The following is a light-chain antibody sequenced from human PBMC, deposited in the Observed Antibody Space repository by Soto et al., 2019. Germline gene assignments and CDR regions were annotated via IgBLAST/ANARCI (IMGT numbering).Light chain of an antibody. V-gene: IGLV3-10*01. CDR1: SLPKKC. CDR3: YSTDRSGTP. Sequence: SSELAQPPSVSVSPGQTARITCSGDSLPKKCADCYQQKSGQAPVLVIYEDIKRPSGIPERFSGSSSGTLAILTISGAEVEDEVGHFIYSTDRSGTPFGTGTKLTVL. J-gene: IGLJ1*01. CDR2: EDI.